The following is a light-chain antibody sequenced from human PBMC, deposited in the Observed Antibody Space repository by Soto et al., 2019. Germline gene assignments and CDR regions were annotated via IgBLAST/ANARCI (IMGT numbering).Light chain of an antibody. Sequence: QSALTQSPSASGSPGQSVTISCTGTENDIGVYDFVSWYQHHPGKAPRLIIYEVVQRPSGVPDRFSGSKSGNTASLTVSGLQAADEADYFCKSYAGSNPYVFGSGTKVTVL. CDR3: KSYAGSNPYV. V-gene: IGLV2-8*01. J-gene: IGLJ1*01. CDR1: ENDIGVYDF. CDR2: EVV.